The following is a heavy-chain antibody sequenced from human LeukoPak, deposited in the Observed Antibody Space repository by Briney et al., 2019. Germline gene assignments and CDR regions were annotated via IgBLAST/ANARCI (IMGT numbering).Heavy chain of an antibody. CDR1: GFTFSSYE. V-gene: IGHV3-48*03. D-gene: IGHD2-15*01. CDR3: ARKSGYCSGGSCYYYFDY. CDR2: ISSSGSTI. J-gene: IGHJ4*02. Sequence: GGSPRLSCAASGFTFSSYEMNWVRQAPGKGLEWVSYISSSGSTIYYADSVKGRFTISRDNAKNSLYLQMNSLRAEDTAVYYCARKSGYCSGGSCYYYFDYWGQGTLVTVSS.